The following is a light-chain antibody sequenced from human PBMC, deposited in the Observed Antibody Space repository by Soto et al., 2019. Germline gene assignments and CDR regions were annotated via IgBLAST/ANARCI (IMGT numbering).Light chain of an antibody. CDR2: GAS. V-gene: IGKV3-20*01. CDR1: QSVSGSY. CDR3: QQYGDSPLT. J-gene: IGKJ4*01. Sequence: ETVLTQSPGTLSLSPGERATLSCRASQSVSGSYLAWYQQTPGQAPRLLIYGASSRATGIPDRFSGSGSGTDFTLTISRLEPEDFAVYHCQQYGDSPLTFGGGTKVELK.